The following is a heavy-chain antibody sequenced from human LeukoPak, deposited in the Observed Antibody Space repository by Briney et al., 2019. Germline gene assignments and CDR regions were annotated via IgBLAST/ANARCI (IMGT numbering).Heavy chain of an antibody. CDR3: ARDLGSSSEY. Sequence: PGGSLRLSCVASGFTVSRNYMSWVRQAPGKGLEWVSVLYSGGTAYYADSVRGRFTISRDYSKNTLFLQMSSLRAEDSAVYYCARDLGSSSEYWGQGTLATVSS. V-gene: IGHV3-53*01. CDR1: GFTVSRNY. J-gene: IGHJ4*02. D-gene: IGHD7-27*01. CDR2: LYSGGTA.